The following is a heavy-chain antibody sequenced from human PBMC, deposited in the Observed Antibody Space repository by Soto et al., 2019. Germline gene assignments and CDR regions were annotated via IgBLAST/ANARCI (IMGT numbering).Heavy chain of an antibody. CDR1: GGSISSYY. CDR2: IYYSGST. CDR3: ARGYCSSTSCYYDY. V-gene: IGHV4-59*01. D-gene: IGHD2-2*01. Sequence: GTLSLTCTVSGGSISSYYWSGIRQPPGKGLEWIGYIYYSGSTNYNPSLKSRVTISVDTSKNQFSLKLSSVTAADTAVYYCARGYCSSTSCYYDYWGQGTLVTVSS. J-gene: IGHJ4*02.